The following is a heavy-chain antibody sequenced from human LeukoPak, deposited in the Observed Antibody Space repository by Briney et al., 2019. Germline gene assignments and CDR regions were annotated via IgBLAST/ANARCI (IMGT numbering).Heavy chain of an antibody. CDR1: GGTFSSYA. V-gene: IGHV1-69*13. Sequence: ASVKVSCKASGGTFSSYAISWVRQAPGQGLEWMGGIIPIFGTANYAQKFQGRVTITADESTSTAYMELSSLRSEDTAVYYCARAGCTNGVCDFYFDYWGQGTLVTVSS. CDR3: ARAGCTNGVCDFYFDY. CDR2: IIPIFGTA. D-gene: IGHD2-8*01. J-gene: IGHJ4*02.